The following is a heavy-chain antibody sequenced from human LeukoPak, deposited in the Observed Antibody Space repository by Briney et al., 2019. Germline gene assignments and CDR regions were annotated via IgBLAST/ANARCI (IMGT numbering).Heavy chain of an antibody. D-gene: IGHD6-6*01. J-gene: IGHJ6*03. V-gene: IGHV4-4*07. CDR2: IYTSGST. Sequence: SETLSLTCTVSDGSISSYYWSWIRQPAGKGLEWIGRIYTSGSTNYNPSLKSRVTMSVDTSKNQFSLKLSSVTAADTAVYYCARGYSFIAARRTNYYYYMDVWGKGTTVTVSS. CDR3: ARGYSFIAARRTNYYYYMDV. CDR1: DGSISSYY.